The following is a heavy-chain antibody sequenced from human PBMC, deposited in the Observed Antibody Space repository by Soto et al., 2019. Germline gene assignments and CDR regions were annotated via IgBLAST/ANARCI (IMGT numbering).Heavy chain of an antibody. CDR3: AREMVAVNYFDY. D-gene: IGHD6-19*01. Sequence: QVQLQESGPGLVKPPQTLSLTCTVSGASIRSGGFYWSWIRQHPEKGLEWIGYFYYSGNAYYNPSLGSLLTISGDASKNQSSLNLSSVTAADTAVDFCAREMVAVNYFDYWGQGILVTVSS. CDR1: GASIRSGGFY. CDR2: FYYSGNA. J-gene: IGHJ4*02. V-gene: IGHV4-31*01.